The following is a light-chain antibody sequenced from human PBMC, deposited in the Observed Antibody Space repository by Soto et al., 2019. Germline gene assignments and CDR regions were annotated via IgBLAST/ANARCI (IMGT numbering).Light chain of an antibody. Sequence: DIQMTQSPSSLSASVGDRVTITCRASQSISRYLNWYQQKPGKAPKLLIYAASSLQSGVPSMFSGSGSGTDFTLTISSLQPEDFATYYCQQSYSTSTWTFGQGTKVEIK. CDR3: QQSYSTSTWT. V-gene: IGKV1-39*01. CDR1: QSISRY. CDR2: AAS. J-gene: IGKJ1*01.